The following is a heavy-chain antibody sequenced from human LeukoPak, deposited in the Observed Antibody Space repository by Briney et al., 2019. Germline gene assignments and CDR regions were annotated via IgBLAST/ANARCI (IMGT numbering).Heavy chain of an antibody. Sequence: SVKVSCKASGGTFSSYAISWVRQAPGQGLEWMGRIIPILGIANYAQKFQGRVTITADKSTSTAYMELSSLRSEDTAVYYCASSSLRFLEWFPNYYYMDVWGKGTTVTVSS. CDR1: GGTFSSYA. CDR3: ASSSLRFLEWFPNYYYMDV. D-gene: IGHD3-3*01. J-gene: IGHJ6*03. V-gene: IGHV1-69*04. CDR2: IIPILGIA.